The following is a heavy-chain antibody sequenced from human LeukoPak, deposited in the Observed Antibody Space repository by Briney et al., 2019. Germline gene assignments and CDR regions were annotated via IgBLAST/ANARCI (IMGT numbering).Heavy chain of an antibody. Sequence: ASVKVSCKASGYTFTSYYMHWVRQAPGQGLEWMGIINPSGGSTSYAQKFQGRVTMIRDMSTSTVYMELSSLRSEDTAVYYCARDNSMRDSAWWFDPWGQGTLVTVSS. J-gene: IGHJ5*02. CDR2: INPSGGST. V-gene: IGHV1-46*01. D-gene: IGHD2/OR15-2a*01. CDR1: GYTFTSYY. CDR3: ARDNSMRDSAWWFDP.